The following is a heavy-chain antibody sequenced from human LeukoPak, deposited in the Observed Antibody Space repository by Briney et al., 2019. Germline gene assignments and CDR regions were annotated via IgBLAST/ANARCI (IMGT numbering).Heavy chain of an antibody. J-gene: IGHJ6*03. D-gene: IGHD2-2*01. CDR2: IYTSGST. Sequence: SETLSLTCTVSGDSISSYYWSWIRQPAGKGLEWIGRIYTSGSTNYNPSLKSRVTISVDKSKSQFSLKLSSVTAADTAVYYCARSSSTRLGDYYYYMDVWGKGTTVTVSS. CDR3: ARSSSTRLGDYYYYMDV. CDR1: GDSISSYY. V-gene: IGHV4-4*07.